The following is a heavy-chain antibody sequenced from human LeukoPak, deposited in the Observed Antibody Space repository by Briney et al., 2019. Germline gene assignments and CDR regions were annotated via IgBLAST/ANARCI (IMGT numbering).Heavy chain of an antibody. J-gene: IGHJ3*02. V-gene: IGHV3-23*01. Sequence: GSLRLSCAASGFTFSSYGMSWVRQAPGKGLEWVSAISGSGGSTYYADSVKGRFTVSRDNSKNTLYLQMNSLRAEDTAVYYCASDILTGQDAFDIWGQGTMVTVSS. CDR2: ISGSGGST. D-gene: IGHD3-9*01. CDR1: GFTFSSYG. CDR3: ASDILTGQDAFDI.